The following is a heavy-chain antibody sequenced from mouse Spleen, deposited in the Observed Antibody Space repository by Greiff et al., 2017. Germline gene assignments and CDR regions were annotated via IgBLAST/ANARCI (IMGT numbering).Heavy chain of an antibody. V-gene: IGHV5-9-3*01. CDR3: ARHKDYYYGSSPAWFAY. CDR2: ISSGGSYT. Sequence: EVQGVESGGGLVKPGGSLKLSCAASGFTFSSYAMSWVRQTPEKRLEWVATISSGGSYTYYPDSVKGRFTISRDNAKNTLYLQMSSLRSEDTAMYYCARHKDYYYGSSPAWFAYWGQGTLVTVSA. CDR1: GFTFSSYA. D-gene: IGHD1-1*01. J-gene: IGHJ3*01.